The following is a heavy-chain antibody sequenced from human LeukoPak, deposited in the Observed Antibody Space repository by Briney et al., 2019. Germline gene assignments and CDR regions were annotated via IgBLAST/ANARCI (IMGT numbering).Heavy chain of an antibody. V-gene: IGHV4-34*01. CDR3: ARGRDSSGYSYYYYGMDV. Sequence: SETLSLTCAVYGGSFSGYYWSWIRQPPGKGLEWIGEINHSGSTNYNPPLKSRVTISVDTSKNQFSLKLSSVTAADTAVYYCARGRDSSGYSYYYYGMDVWGQGTTVTVSS. J-gene: IGHJ6*02. D-gene: IGHD3-22*01. CDR1: GGSFSGYY. CDR2: INHSGST.